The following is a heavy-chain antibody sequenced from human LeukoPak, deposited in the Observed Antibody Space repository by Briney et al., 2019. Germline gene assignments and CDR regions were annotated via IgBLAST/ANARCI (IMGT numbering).Heavy chain of an antibody. D-gene: IGHD2-8*01. V-gene: IGHV4-59*01. Sequence: PSETLSLTCTVSGGSISSYYWSWIRQPPGKGLEWIGYIYYSGSTNYNPSLKSRVTISVDTSKNQFSLKLSSVTAADTAVYYCARDRCTNGVCYNEYWGQGTLVTVSS. CDR3: ARDRCTNGVCYNEY. CDR2: IYYSGST. J-gene: IGHJ4*02. CDR1: GGSISSYY.